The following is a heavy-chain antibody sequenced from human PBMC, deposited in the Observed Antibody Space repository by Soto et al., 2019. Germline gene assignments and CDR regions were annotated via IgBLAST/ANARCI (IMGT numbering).Heavy chain of an antibody. CDR3: AKGGYGDGGVIDY. Sequence: QVQLVESGGGVVQPGRSLRLSCAASGFTFSTYGMQWVRQAPGKGLEWVAVISYDGSNKYYADSVKGRFTISRDNSKNTLYLHMNSLRAEDTAVYYCAKGGYGDGGVIDYWGQGTLVTVSS. V-gene: IGHV3-30*18. CDR1: GFTFSTYG. CDR2: ISYDGSNK. D-gene: IGHD4-17*01. J-gene: IGHJ4*02.